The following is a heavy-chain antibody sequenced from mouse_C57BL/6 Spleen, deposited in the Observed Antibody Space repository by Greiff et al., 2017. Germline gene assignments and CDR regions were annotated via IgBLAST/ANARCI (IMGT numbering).Heavy chain of an antibody. V-gene: IGHV5-16*01. Sequence: EVMLVESEGGLVQPGSSMKLSCTASGFTFSDYYMAWVRQVPEKGLEWVGNINYDGSSTYYLDSLKSRFIISRDNAKNMLYLQMSSLKSEDTATYYCARDDGYYYAMDYWGQGTSVTVSS. CDR2: INYDGSST. J-gene: IGHJ4*01. CDR3: ARDDGYYYAMDY. D-gene: IGHD2-3*01. CDR1: GFTFSDYY.